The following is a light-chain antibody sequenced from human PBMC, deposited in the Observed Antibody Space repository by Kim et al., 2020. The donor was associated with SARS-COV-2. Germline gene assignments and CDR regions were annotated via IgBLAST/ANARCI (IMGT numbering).Light chain of an antibody. CDR2: RNN. CDR3: AAWDDSLSGPWV. J-gene: IGLJ3*02. V-gene: IGLV1-47*01. Sequence: QSVLTQPPSASGIPGQRVTISCSGISSNIGTNYVYWFQQLPGTAPKLLIYRNNQRPSGVPDRFSGSKSGTSASLAISGLRSEDEAHYYCAAWDDSLSGPWVFGGGTQLTVL. CDR1: SSNIGTNY.